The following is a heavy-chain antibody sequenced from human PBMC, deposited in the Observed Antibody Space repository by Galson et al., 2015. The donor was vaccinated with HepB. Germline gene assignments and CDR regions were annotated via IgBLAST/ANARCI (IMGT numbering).Heavy chain of an antibody. CDR1: GFSLSTSEVG. CDR3: AHNHRSGYLPVCDY. V-gene: IGHV2-5*02. J-gene: IGHJ4*02. D-gene: IGHD3-22*01. CDR2: IYWDDDK. Sequence: PALVKPTQTLTLTCTFSGFSLSTSEVGVGWIRQPPGKALEWLAVIYWDDDKRYSPSLKSRLTITKDSSKNQVVLTMTNMDPVDTAAYYCAHNHRSGYLPVCDYWVQGTPVTVSS.